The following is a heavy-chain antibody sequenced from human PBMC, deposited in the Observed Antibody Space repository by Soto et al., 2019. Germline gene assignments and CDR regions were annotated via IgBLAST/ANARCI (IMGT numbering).Heavy chain of an antibody. CDR2: IIPLFGTT. V-gene: IGHV1-69*01. J-gene: IGHJ6*02. CDR3: AAELGFGKVSVV. Sequence: QVQVVQSGVEVRRPGSSVKVSCKASGDTFKNCVISWVRQAPGQGLEWMGGIIPLFGTTDFAQRFQGRLTITSDESTTTAYMELSRLRSEDTATYYCAAELGFGKVSVVLGQGTTVIVSS. CDR1: GDTFKNCV. D-gene: IGHD7-27*01.